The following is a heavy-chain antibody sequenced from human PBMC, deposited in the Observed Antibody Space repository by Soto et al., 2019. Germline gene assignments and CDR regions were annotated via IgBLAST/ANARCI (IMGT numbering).Heavy chain of an antibody. Sequence: SVKVSCKASGGTFSSYAISWVRQAPGQGLEWMGGIIPIFGTANYAQKFQGRVTITADKSTSTAYMELSSLRSEDTAVYCCARAPDTYDSSGYFDYWGQGTLVTVS. CDR1: GGTFSSYA. D-gene: IGHD3-22*01. CDR3: ARAPDTYDSSGYFDY. CDR2: IIPIFGTA. V-gene: IGHV1-69*06. J-gene: IGHJ4*02.